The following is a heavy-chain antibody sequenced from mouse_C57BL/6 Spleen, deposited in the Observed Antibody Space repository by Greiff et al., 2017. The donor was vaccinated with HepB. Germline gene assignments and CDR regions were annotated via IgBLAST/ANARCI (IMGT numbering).Heavy chain of an antibody. D-gene: IGHD2-2*01. CDR2: IDPENGDT. V-gene: IGHV14-4*01. CDR3: TRSTMVRGFAY. J-gene: IGHJ3*01. CDR1: GFNIKDDY. Sequence: VQLQQSGAELVRPGASVKLSCTASGFNIKDDYMHWVKQRPEQGLEWIGWIDPENGDTEYASKFQGKATITADTSSNTAYLQLSSLTSEDTAVYYCTRSTMVRGFAYWGQGTLVTVSA.